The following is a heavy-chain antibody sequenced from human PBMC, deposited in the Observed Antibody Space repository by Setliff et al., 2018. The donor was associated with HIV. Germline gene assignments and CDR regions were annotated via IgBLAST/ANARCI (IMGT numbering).Heavy chain of an antibody. D-gene: IGHD3-16*01. J-gene: IGHJ4*02. CDR1: GAPVTDSNW. Sequence: SETLSLTCEVSGAPVTDSNWWNWVRQPPGKGLEWIGEAYHTGSTNYSPSLERRVTTSVDTSKNQFSLALTSVTAADTAIYFCARVSLDLKYYDSAGYTHPLYFFDYWGQGKLVTVSS. V-gene: IGHV4-4*02. CDR2: AYHTGST. CDR3: ARVSLDLKYYDSAGYTHPLYFFDY.